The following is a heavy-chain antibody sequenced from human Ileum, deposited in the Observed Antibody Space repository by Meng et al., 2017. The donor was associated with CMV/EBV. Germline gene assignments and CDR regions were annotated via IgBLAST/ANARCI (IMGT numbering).Heavy chain of an antibody. J-gene: IGHJ4*02. CDR2: INLDGRTT. Sequence: LSCVASGFTFRRYWFHWVRQVPGKGLEWVSRINLDGRTTNYADSVKGRFTISRDDARDTLYLQMNSLKTEDTAVYYCARDLSGGDDYWGQGTLVTVSS. CDR3: ARDLSGGDDY. CDR1: GFTFRRYW. V-gene: IGHV3-74*01. D-gene: IGHD3-9*01.